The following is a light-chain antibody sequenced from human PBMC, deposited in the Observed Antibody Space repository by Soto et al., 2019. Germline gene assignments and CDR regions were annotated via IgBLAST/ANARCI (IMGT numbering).Light chain of an antibody. CDR2: GVS. CDR1: QSVTSSY. CDR3: QQYANSWT. Sequence: EIVLTQSPGTLSLSPGERATLSCRASQSVTSSYLAWYQQTPGQAPRLLIYGVSNRATGIPDRFSGSGSGTDFTLTISRLEPEDFAVYYCQQYANSWTFGQGTKVEIK. J-gene: IGKJ1*01. V-gene: IGKV3-20*01.